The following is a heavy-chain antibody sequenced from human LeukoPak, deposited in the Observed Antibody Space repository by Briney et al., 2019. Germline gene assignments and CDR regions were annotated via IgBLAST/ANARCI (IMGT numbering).Heavy chain of an antibody. V-gene: IGHV3-23*01. CDR2: ISASGGGT. J-gene: IGHJ2*01. CDR3: AKNLLGSEAFSWYFDL. Sequence: GGSLRLSCAASGFSFSSYTMNWVRQAPGKGLEWVSIISASGGGTVYADSVKGRVTISRDNSKNTLYLQMHSLRAEDTAVYSCAKNLLGSEAFSWYFDLWGRGTLVTVSS. CDR1: GFSFSSYT. D-gene: IGHD1-26*01.